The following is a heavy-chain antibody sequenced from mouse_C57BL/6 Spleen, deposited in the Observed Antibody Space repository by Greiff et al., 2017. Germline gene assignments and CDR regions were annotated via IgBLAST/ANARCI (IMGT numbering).Heavy chain of an antibody. Sequence: VQLQQPGTELVKPGASVKLSCKASGYTFTSYWMHWVKQRPGQGLEWIGNINPSNGGTNYNEKFKSKATLTVAKSSSTAYMQLSSLTSEDSAVYYCARSKGAYYGSSYYAMDYWGQGTSVTVSS. D-gene: IGHD1-1*01. CDR3: ARSKGAYYGSSYYAMDY. V-gene: IGHV1-53*01. J-gene: IGHJ4*01. CDR1: GYTFTSYW. CDR2: INPSNGGT.